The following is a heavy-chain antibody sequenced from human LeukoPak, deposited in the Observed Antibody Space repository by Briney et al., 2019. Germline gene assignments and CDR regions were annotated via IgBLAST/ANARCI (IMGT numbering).Heavy chain of an antibody. Sequence: PSETLSLTCTVSGGSISSYYWSWIRQPPGQGVEGIGYIYYSGSTNYNPSLKSRVTISVDTSKNQFSLKLSSVTAADTAVYYCARLPYSISRGQDDWGQGTLVTVSS. CDR3: ARLPYSISRGQDD. CDR2: IYYSGST. J-gene: IGHJ4*02. V-gene: IGHV4-59*08. D-gene: IGHD6-6*01. CDR1: GGSISSYY.